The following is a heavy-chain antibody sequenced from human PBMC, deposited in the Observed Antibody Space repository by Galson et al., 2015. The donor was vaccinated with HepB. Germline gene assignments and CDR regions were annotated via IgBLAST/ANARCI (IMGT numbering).Heavy chain of an antibody. CDR2: ISSNGGST. D-gene: IGHD3-3*01. V-gene: IGHV3-64D*06. J-gene: IGHJ4*02. Sequence: SLRLSCAASGFTFSSYATHWVRQAPGKGLEYVSAISSNGGSTYYADSVKGRFTISRDNSKNTLYLQMSSLRAEDTAVYYCVKDKISRYYDFWSGSFDYWGQGTLVTVSS. CDR1: GFTFSSYA. CDR3: VKDKISRYYDFWSGSFDY.